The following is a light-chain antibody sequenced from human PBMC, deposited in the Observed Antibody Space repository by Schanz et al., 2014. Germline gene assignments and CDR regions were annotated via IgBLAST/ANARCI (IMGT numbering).Light chain of an antibody. J-gene: IGKJ2*01. Sequence: EIVLTQSPGTLSLSPGERATLSCRASQSVSSSYLAWYQQKPGQAPRLLIYGASSRATGIPDRFSGSGSGTDFTLTISRLQPADFATYYCQQYHTYSSYAFGQGTKLEIK. CDR1: QSVSSSY. CDR3: QQYHTYSSYA. V-gene: IGKV3-20*01. CDR2: GAS.